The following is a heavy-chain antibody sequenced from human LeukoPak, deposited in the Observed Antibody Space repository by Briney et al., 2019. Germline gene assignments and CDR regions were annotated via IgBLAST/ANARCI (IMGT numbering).Heavy chain of an antibody. Sequence: SVKVSCKASGGTFSSYAISWVRQAPGQGLEWMGGIIPIFGTANYAQKFQGRVTITTDESTSTAYMELSSLRSEDTAVYYCARTEVAAAGRGEFFDYWGQGTLVTVSS. D-gene: IGHD6-13*01. CDR3: ARTEVAAAGRGEFFDY. CDR1: GGTFSSYA. J-gene: IGHJ4*02. V-gene: IGHV1-69*05. CDR2: IIPIFGTA.